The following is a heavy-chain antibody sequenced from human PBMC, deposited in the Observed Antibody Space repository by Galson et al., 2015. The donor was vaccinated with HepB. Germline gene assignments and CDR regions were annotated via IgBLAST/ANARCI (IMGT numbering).Heavy chain of an antibody. CDR1: GFTFSSYW. D-gene: IGHD3-9*01. V-gene: IGHV3-7*03. CDR2: IKQDGSEK. J-gene: IGHJ6*02. Sequence: SLRLSCAASGFTFSSYWMSWVRQAPGKGLEWVANIKQDGSEKYYVDSVKGRFTISRDNAKNSLYLQMNSLRAEDTAVYYCARDYVFPNVLRYFVPPYYYYGMDVWGQGTTATVSS. CDR3: ARDYVFPNVLRYFVPPYYYYGMDV.